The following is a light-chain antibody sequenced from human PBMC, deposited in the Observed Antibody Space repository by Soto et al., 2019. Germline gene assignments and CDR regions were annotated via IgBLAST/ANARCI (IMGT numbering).Light chain of an antibody. V-gene: IGKV1-5*03. J-gene: IGKJ4*01. CDR2: KAS. CDR1: QSISSW. CDR3: QLLNRYPLS. Sequence: DVQMTQSPSTLSASVGDRVTITCRASQSISSWLAWYQQKPGKAPKLLIYKASTLESGVPSNFSGSGSGTEFTLTISSLQPEDFATYYCQLLNRYPLSFGGGTKVDSK.